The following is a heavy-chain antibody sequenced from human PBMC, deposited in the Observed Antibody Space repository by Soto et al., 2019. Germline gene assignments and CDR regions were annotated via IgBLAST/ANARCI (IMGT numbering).Heavy chain of an antibody. Sequence: QVQLQQWGAGLLKPSETLSLTCAVYGGSFSGYYWSWIRQPPGKGLEWIGEINHSGSTNYNPSLKSRVTRSVDTSKNQFSLKLSSVTAADTAVYYCARGVLWFGAFILNYMDVWGKGTTVTVSS. CDR1: GGSFSGYY. D-gene: IGHD3-10*01. V-gene: IGHV4-34*01. J-gene: IGHJ6*03. CDR2: INHSGST. CDR3: ARGVLWFGAFILNYMDV.